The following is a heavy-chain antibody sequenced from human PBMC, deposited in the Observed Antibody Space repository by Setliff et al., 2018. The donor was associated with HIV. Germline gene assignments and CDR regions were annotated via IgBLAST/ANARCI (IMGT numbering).Heavy chain of an antibody. CDR1: GFTFDDYT. D-gene: IGHD1-26*01. CDR3: TTLVGANPWHDAFDI. CDR2: ISWDGGSL. J-gene: IGHJ3*02. Sequence: PGGSLRLSCAASGFTFDDYTMHWVRQAPGKGLEWVSLISWDGGSLYYADSVKGRFTISRDNSKNSLYLQMNSLKTEDTAVYYCTTLVGANPWHDAFDIWGHGTMVTVSS. V-gene: IGHV3-43*01.